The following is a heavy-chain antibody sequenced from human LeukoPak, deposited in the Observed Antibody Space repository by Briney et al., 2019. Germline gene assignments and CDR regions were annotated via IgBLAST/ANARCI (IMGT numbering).Heavy chain of an antibody. CDR2: IYYSGST. CDR3: AREYSSSWYNWFDP. Sequence: SETLSLTCTVSGGSISSYYWSWIRQPPGKGLEWIEYIYYSGSTNYNPSLKSRVTISVDTSKNQFSLKLSSVTAADTAVYYCAREYSSSWYNWFDPWGQGTLVTVSS. D-gene: IGHD6-13*01. V-gene: IGHV4-59*01. CDR1: GGSISSYY. J-gene: IGHJ5*02.